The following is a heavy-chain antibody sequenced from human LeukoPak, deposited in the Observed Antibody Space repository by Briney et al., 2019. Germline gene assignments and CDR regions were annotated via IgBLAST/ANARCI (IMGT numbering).Heavy chain of an antibody. CDR3: ARREYSYGYSDY. V-gene: IGHV3-23*01. Sequence: GGSLRLSCAVSGFTFSSYAMNWVRQDPGKGLEWVSEISRTGDSTKYADSVKGRFTISRDNSKNTLYLQINNLRPEDTAVYYCARREYSYGYSDYWGQGTLVTVSS. J-gene: IGHJ4*02. CDR1: GFTFSSYA. D-gene: IGHD5-18*01. CDR2: ISRTGDST.